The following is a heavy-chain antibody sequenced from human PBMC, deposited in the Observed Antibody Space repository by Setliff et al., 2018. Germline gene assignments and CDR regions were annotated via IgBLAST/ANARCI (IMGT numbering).Heavy chain of an antibody. CDR3: ARGDDFHDGSGYYNP. Sequence: PSETLSLTCTVSGGSISYFYWSWIRQPPGKGLEWIGYIYDNDFANYNPSLRSPVSISVDTSKNQFSLKLTSVAAADTAVYYCARGDDFHDGSGYYNPWGQGTLVTVSS. D-gene: IGHD3-22*01. CDR2: IYDNDFA. J-gene: IGHJ5*02. V-gene: IGHV4-59*01. CDR1: GGSISYFY.